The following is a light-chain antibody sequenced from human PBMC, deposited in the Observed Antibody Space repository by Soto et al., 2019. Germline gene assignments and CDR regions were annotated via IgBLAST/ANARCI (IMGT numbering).Light chain of an antibody. J-gene: IGKJ2*01. CDR2: RSS. CDR3: QQYNTHPYT. Sequence: DIQLTQSPSSLSASVGETVTVTCQASQDISVYLNWYQQKPGRTPKLLIYRSSTLESGVPSRFSGSGSGTEFTLTISSMQPDDFATYYCQQYNTHPYTFGQGTKLEIK. CDR1: QDISVY. V-gene: IGKV1-5*03.